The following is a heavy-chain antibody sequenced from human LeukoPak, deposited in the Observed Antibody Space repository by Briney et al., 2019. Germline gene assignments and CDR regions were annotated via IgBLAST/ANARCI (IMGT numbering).Heavy chain of an antibody. J-gene: IGHJ4*02. CDR3: ARVRSNWYEDY. CDR2: ITTVSYT. D-gene: IGHD6-13*01. Sequence: GGSLRLSCAASGFTFSSFSLNWVRQVPGKGLEWVSSITTVSYTFYADSVKGRFTISRDNAKNSLYLQMSSLRAEDTAVYYCARVRSNWYEDYWGRGTLVTVSS. CDR1: GFTFSSFS. V-gene: IGHV3-21*01.